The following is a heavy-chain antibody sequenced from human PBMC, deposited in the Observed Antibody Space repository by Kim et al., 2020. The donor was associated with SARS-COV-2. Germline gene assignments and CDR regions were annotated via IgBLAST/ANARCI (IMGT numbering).Heavy chain of an antibody. CDR2: IYHSGST. CDR3: ARVAPDYGGNLHYFDY. V-gene: IGHV4-4*02. CDR1: GGSISSSNW. Sequence: SETLSLTCAVSGGSISSSNWWSWVRQPPGKGLEWIGEIYHSGSTNYNPSLKSRVTISVDKSKNQFSLKLSSVTAADTAVYYCARVAPDYGGNLHYFDYWGQGTLVTVSS. D-gene: IGHD4-17*01. J-gene: IGHJ4*02.